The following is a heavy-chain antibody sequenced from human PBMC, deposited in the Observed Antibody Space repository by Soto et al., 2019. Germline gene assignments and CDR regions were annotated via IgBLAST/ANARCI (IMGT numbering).Heavy chain of an antibody. V-gene: IGHV3-23*01. CDR3: AKRNSSCTFDY. D-gene: IGHD6-6*01. CDR2: ISGSDDST. CDR1: GFTFSSFA. J-gene: IGHJ4*02. Sequence: EVQLLESGGGLVQPGESLRLSCAASGFTFSSFAMSWVRQAPGKGLEWVSVISGSDDSTYYADSVKGRFTISRDNSKNTLYLQMNSLRAEDTAVYYCAKRNSSCTFDYWGQGTLVTVSS.